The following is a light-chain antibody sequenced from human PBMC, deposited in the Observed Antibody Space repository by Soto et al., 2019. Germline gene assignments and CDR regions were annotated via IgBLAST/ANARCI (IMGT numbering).Light chain of an antibody. V-gene: IGLV1-40*01. Sequence: QPVLTQPPSVSGAPGQRVTISCTGSSSNIGAGYDVHWYQQLPGTAPKLLIYGNSNRPSGVPDRFSGSKSGTSASLAITGLQAEDEADYYCQSYDSSLRHVFGTGTKVTVL. CDR1: SSNIGAGYD. CDR3: QSYDSSLRHV. CDR2: GNS. J-gene: IGLJ1*01.